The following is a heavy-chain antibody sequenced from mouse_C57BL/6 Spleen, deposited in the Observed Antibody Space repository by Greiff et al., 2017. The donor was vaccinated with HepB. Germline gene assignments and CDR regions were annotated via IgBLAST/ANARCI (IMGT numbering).Heavy chain of an antibody. CDR1: GYTFTDYY. V-gene: IGHV1-19*01. CDR2: INPYNGGT. CDR3: ARRGYYDYDYFDY. Sequence: SGPVLVKPGASVKMSCKASGYTFTDYYMNWVKQSHGKSLEWIGVINPYNGGTSYNQKFKGKATLTVDKSSSTAYMALNSLTSEDSAVYYCARRGYYDYDYFDYWGQGTTLTVSS. D-gene: IGHD2-4*01. J-gene: IGHJ2*01.